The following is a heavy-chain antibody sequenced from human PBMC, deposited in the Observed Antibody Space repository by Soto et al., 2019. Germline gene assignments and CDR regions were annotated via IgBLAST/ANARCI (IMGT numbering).Heavy chain of an antibody. J-gene: IGHJ5*02. CDR1: GGSISSSSSY. CDR2: MFYRGNS. Sequence: LSLPCSVSGGSISSSSSYWGWIRQVPGKGLEWIGSMFYRGNSYYNPSPRSRVTMYVDSSKNQFSLKLSSVTAADTAVYYCARHLVVGDTTYNWFDLWGQGTLVTVSS. V-gene: IGHV4-39*01. CDR3: ARHLVVGDTTYNWFDL. D-gene: IGHD2-15*01.